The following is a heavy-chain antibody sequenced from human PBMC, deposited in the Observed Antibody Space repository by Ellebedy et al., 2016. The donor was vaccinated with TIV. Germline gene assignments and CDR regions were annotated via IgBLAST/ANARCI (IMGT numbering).Heavy chain of an antibody. CDR2: IKQDGSEK. J-gene: IGHJ4*02. Sequence: GGSLRLSCAASGFTFSSYWMSWVRQAPGKGLEWVANIKQDGSEKYYVDSVKGRFTISRDNAKNSLYLQMNSLRAEDTAVYYCARDPWIWYSSGWPVFDYWGQGTLVTVSS. CDR3: ARDPWIWYSSGWPVFDY. CDR1: GFTFSSYW. D-gene: IGHD6-19*01. V-gene: IGHV3-7*01.